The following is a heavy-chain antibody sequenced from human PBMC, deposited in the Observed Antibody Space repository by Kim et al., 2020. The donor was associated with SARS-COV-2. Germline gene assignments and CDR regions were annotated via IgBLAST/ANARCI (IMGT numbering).Heavy chain of an antibody. V-gene: IGHV4-34*01. CDR2: IDHSEST. CDR1: GGPFSGYI. CDR3: ARARGSSFLHLDY. J-gene: IGHJ4*02. Sequence: SETLSLTCAVFGGPFSGYIWSWIRQTPGKGLEWIGEIDHSESTNYNPSLKKRVSMSVEATKNQLSLKLSSVTAADTAVYFCARARGSSFLHLDYWRQGSLDTVSS. D-gene: IGHD6-13*01.